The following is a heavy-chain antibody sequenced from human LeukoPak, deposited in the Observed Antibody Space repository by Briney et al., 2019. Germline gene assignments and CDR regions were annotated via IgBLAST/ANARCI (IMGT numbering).Heavy chain of an antibody. D-gene: IGHD2-8*02. Sequence: PGGSLRLSCAASGFTFSSYWMSWVRQAPGKGLEWVSGINWNGGSTGYADSVKGRFTISRDNAKNSLYLQMNSLRAEDTAIYYCATYRQVLLPFESWGQGTLVTVSS. V-gene: IGHV3-20*04. J-gene: IGHJ4*02. CDR1: GFTFSSYW. CDR3: ATYRQVLLPFES. CDR2: INWNGGST.